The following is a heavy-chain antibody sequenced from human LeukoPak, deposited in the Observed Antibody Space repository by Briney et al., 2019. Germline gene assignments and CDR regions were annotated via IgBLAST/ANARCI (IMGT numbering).Heavy chain of an antibody. CDR3: ARGGSGWPLDV. J-gene: IGHJ6*04. D-gene: IGHD6-19*01. V-gene: IGHV3-13*01. Sequence: GGSLRLSCAASGFTFSSYDMHWVRQATGKGLEWVSAIGTAGDTYYPGSVKGRFTISRENAKNSLYLQMNSLRAGDTAVYYCARGGSGWPLDVWGKGTTVTVSS. CDR2: IGTAGDT. CDR1: GFTFSSYD.